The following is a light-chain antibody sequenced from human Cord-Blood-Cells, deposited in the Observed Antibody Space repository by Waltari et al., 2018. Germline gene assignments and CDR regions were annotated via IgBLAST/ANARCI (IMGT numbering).Light chain of an antibody. CDR2: GAS. CDR3: QQYGSSPPIT. J-gene: IGKJ5*01. CDR1: QSVSSSY. V-gene: IGKV3-20*01. Sequence: EIVLTQSPGTLSLSPGERATLSCRASQSVSSSYLAWYQQKPGQAPRLLSYGASIRATGIPDRFSGSGSGTDFTLTISRLEPEDFAVYYCQQYGSSPPITFGQGTRLEIK.